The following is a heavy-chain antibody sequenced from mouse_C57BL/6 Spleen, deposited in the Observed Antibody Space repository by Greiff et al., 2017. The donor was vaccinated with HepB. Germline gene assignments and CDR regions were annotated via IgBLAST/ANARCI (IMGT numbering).Heavy chain of an antibody. D-gene: IGHD3-3*01. CDR3: ARERTAFDY. CDR2: IHPNSGST. V-gene: IGHV1-64*01. J-gene: IGHJ2*01. Sequence: QVQLQQPGAELVKPGASVKLSCKASGYTFTSYWMHWVKQRPGQGLEWIGMIHPNSGSTNYNEKFKSKATLTVDKSSSTAYMQRSSLQSEDSAVYYCARERTAFDYWGQGTTLTVSS. CDR1: GYTFTSYW.